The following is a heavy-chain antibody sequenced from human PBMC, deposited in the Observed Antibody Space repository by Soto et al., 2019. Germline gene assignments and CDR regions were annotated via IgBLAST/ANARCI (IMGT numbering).Heavy chain of an antibody. J-gene: IGHJ5*02. CDR2: IYYSGST. Sequence: PSETLSLTCTVSGGSISSGGYYWSWIRQHPGKGLEWIGYIYYSGSTYYNPSLKSRVTISVDTSKNQFSLKLSSVTAADTAVYYCARFIVVVPAAAAGHPTLNWFDPWGQGTLVTVSS. CDR1: GGSISSGGYY. V-gene: IGHV4-31*03. D-gene: IGHD2-2*01. CDR3: ARFIVVVPAAAAGHPTLNWFDP.